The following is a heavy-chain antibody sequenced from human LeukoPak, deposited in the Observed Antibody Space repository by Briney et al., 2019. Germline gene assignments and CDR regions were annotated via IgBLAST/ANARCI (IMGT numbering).Heavy chain of an antibody. V-gene: IGHV1-69*13. J-gene: IGHJ6*03. CDR3: ARVVGLTGYSSSWYSGYYYYMDV. D-gene: IGHD6-13*01. Sequence: ASVKVSCKASGGTFSSYAISWVRQAPGQGLEWMGGIIPIFGTANYAQKFQGRVTITADESTSTAYMELSSLRSEDTAVYYCARVVGLTGYSSSWYSGYYYYMDVWGKGTTVTVSS. CDR2: IIPIFGTA. CDR1: GGTFSSYA.